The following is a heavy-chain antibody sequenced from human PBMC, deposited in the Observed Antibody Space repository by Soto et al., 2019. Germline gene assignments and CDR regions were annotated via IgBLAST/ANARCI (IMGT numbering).Heavy chain of an antibody. V-gene: IGHV4-61*03. CDR2: IHHSGAT. CDR1: GDSVSSFSYY. D-gene: IGHD3-10*02. CDR3: ARDHDMFDSPPRSPQFFHGMDV. Sequence: SDTSSLTPSVSGDSVSSFSYYWSWIRQPPGRRPEWIGYIHHSGATRYNPSLNDRVSISLDTSKNHLALKLNSVTAADTAVYYCARDHDMFDSPPRSPQFFHGMDVWGQVTTFTVS. J-gene: IGHJ6*02.